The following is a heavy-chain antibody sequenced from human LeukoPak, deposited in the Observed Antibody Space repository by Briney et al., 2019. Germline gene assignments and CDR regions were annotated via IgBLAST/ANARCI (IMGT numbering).Heavy chain of an antibody. D-gene: IGHD1-26*01. J-gene: IGHJ3*02. CDR2: ISSSSSYI. V-gene: IGHV3-21*01. Sequence: GGSLRLSCAAIGFTFSSYSMNWVRQAPGKGLEWVSSISSSSSYIYYADSVKGRFTISRDNAKNSLYLQMNSLRAEDTAVYYCARDDPRGRYVNDAFDIWGQGTMVTVSS. CDR1: GFTFSSYS. CDR3: ARDDPRGRYVNDAFDI.